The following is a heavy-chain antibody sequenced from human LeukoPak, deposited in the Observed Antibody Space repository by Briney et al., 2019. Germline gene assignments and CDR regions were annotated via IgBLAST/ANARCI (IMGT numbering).Heavy chain of an antibody. J-gene: IGHJ4*02. CDR3: ATDRGYYDSSGYCH. CDR2: FDPEDGET. Sequence: ASVKVSCKVSGYTLTELSMHWVRQAPGKGLEWMGGFDPEDGETIYAQKFQGRVTMTEDTSTGTAYMELSSLRSEDTAVYYCATDRGYYDSSGYCHWGRGTLVTVSS. CDR1: GYTLTELS. D-gene: IGHD3-22*01. V-gene: IGHV1-24*01.